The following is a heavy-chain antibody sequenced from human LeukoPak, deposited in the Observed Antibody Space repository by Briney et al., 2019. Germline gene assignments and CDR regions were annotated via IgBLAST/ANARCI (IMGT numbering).Heavy chain of an antibody. V-gene: IGHV6-1*01. CDR1: GDSVSSNSVT. CDR3: ARRLTQYDCFDP. D-gene: IGHD2-2*01. Sequence: SQTLSLTCAISGDSVSSNSVTWNWIRQSPSRGLEWLGRTYYRSTWYNDYAVSVRGRITVNPDTSKNQFSLHLNSVTPEDMAVYYCARRLTQYDCFDPWGQGILVTVSS. CDR2: TYYRSTWYN. J-gene: IGHJ5*02.